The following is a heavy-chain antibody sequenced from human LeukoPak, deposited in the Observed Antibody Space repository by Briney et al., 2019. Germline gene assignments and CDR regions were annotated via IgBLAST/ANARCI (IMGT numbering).Heavy chain of an antibody. D-gene: IGHD6-13*01. V-gene: IGHV3-23*01. J-gene: IGHJ4*02. Sequence: GGSLRLSCVVSGISLSNYAMTWVRQAPGKGLEWVSYISERGGSTTYADSVKGRFTISRDNSRHTLYLQMTGLRAEDTAVYYCAKKTPGTYPFDSWGQGTLVTVSP. CDR2: ISERGGST. CDR3: AKKTPGTYPFDS. CDR1: GISLSNYA.